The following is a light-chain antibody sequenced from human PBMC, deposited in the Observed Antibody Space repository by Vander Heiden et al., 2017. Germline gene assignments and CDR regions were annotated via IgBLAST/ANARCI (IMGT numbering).Light chain of an antibody. J-gene: IGKJ2*01. Sequence: DIIMTQSPATLSVSPGDKATLPCRARQSIGTNLSWYQQKPGQAPRLLIYAASTRATGFPARFSGRGSGTEFTLTISSLQSEDFAIYYCQQYNAWPPMYTFGQGTKLDIK. V-gene: IGKV3-15*01. CDR2: AAS. CDR1: QSIGTN. CDR3: QQYNAWPPMYT.